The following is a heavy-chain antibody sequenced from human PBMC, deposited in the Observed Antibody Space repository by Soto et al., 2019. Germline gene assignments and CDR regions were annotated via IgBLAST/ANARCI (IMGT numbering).Heavy chain of an antibody. J-gene: IGHJ3*01. CDR1: GFTFSIYA. V-gene: IGHV3-30-3*01. CDR3: ARGPYDFWSGYIADAFDV. D-gene: IGHD3-3*01. CDR2: ISYDGSNK. Sequence: QVQLVESGGSMVQPGRSLRLSCAASGFTFSIYALHWVRQAPGKGLEWVALISYDGSNKYYADSVKGRFTISRDNSKNTLYLQMNSLRPEDTALFYCARGPYDFWSGYIADAFDVWGQGTMVTVSS.